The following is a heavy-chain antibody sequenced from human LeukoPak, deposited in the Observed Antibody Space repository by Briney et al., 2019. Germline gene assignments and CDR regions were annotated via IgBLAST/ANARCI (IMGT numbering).Heavy chain of an antibody. J-gene: IGHJ6*03. CDR1: GGSISSSNYY. Sequence: SQTLSLTCTVSGGSISSSNYYLGWIRQPPGKGLEWIGSIYYGGSTYYTPSLKSRATISVDTSKNQFSLRLGSVTAADTAVYYCARHLRGYTSSSASYYYMDVWGTGTTVTVSS. D-gene: IGHD3-10*01. CDR3: ARHLRGYTSSSASYYYMDV. V-gene: IGHV4-39*01. CDR2: IYYGGST.